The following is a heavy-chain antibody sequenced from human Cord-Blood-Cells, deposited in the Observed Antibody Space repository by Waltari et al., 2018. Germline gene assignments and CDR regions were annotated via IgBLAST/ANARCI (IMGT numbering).Heavy chain of an antibody. CDR2: IYYSGST. CDR1: GGSISSYY. D-gene: IGHD3-3*01. Sequence: QVQLQESGPGLVKPSATLSLTCTVSGGSISSYYWSWIRQPPGKGLEWIGYIYYSGSTNYNPSLKSRVTISVDTSKNQFSLKLSSVTTADTAVYYCARHEGSYDFWSGYDYWGQGTLVTVSS. CDR3: ARHEGSYDFWSGYDY. J-gene: IGHJ4*02. V-gene: IGHV4-59*08.